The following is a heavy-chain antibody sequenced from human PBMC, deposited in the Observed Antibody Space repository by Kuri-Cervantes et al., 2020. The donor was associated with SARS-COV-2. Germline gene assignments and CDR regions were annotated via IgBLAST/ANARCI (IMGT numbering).Heavy chain of an antibody. CDR2: IYTSGST. Sequence: SETLSLTCTVSGGSISSGSYYWSWIRQPAGKGLEWIGRIYTSGSTNYNPSLKSRVTMSVDTSKNQVSLILSSVTAADTAVYYCARVKVKLAAAGNYYYMDVWGKGTTVTVSS. CDR3: ARVKVKLAAAGNYYYMDV. V-gene: IGHV4-61*02. CDR1: GGSISSGSYY. J-gene: IGHJ6*03. D-gene: IGHD6-13*01.